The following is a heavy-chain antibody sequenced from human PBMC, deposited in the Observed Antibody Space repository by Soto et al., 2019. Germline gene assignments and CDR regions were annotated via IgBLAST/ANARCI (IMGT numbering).Heavy chain of an antibody. V-gene: IGHV4-34*01. CDR3: ASCGGGSCYSSPFVY. CDR2: INHSGST. Sequence: SETLSLTCAVYGGSFSGYYWSWIRQPPGKGLEWIGEINHSGSTNYNPSLKSRVTISVDTSKNQFSLKLSSVTAADTAVYYCASCGGGSCYSSPFVYWGQGTPVTVSS. J-gene: IGHJ4*02. D-gene: IGHD2-15*01. CDR1: GGSFSGYY.